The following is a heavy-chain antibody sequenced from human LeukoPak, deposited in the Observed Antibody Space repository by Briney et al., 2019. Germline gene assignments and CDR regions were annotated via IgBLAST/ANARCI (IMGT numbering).Heavy chain of an antibody. D-gene: IGHD1-1*01. CDR2: MNPHSESV. J-gene: IGHJ5*02. CDR3: VRVPQRVPHNWFDP. Sequence: WASVKVSCKASGYTFTSSDINWVRQATGQGLEWMGWMNPHSESVGYAQKFQGRVIMTWDTSMSTAYMELSSLTSDDTAVYYCVRVPQRVPHNWFDPWGQGTLVTVSS. V-gene: IGHV1-8*01. CDR1: GYTFTSSD.